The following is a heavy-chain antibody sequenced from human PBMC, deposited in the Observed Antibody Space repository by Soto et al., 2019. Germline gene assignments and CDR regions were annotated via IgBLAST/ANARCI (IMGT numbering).Heavy chain of an antibody. CDR1: GLSLTTSGVG. CDR2: IYWDNDK. V-gene: IGHV2-5*02. J-gene: IGHJ6*02. D-gene: IGHD3-10*01. Sequence: QITLKASGPTLVKPTQTLTLTCTFSGLSLTTSGVGVSWIRQPPGKALEWLAVIYWDNDKRFSPSLKTRLTITRDTSKNQVILTMTNMDPVDTGTYYCSQGGSGSYYGMDVWGQGTTVTVSS. CDR3: SQGGSGSYYGMDV.